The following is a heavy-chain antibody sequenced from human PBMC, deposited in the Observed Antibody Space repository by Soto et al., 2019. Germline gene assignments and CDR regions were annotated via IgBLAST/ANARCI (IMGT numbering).Heavy chain of an antibody. V-gene: IGHV4-59*01. CDR1: GGSIGTYY. J-gene: IGHJ4*02. CDR2: IDYGGTTSS. CDR3: ARGHYYYDD. Sequence: QLQLRESGPGLVKPSETLSLTCTVTGGSIGTYYWSWIRQSPSKGLEWIAYIDYGGTTSSNYNPSLKSRVTISLDTSKNQFSLQLRSLTAADTAVYYCARGHYYYDDWGQGTLVTVSS.